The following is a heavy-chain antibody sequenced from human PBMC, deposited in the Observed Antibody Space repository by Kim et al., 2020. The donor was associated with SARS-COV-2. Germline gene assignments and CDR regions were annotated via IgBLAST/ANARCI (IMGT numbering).Heavy chain of an antibody. D-gene: IGHD2-21*02. CDR3: ARLGPVTANYDYGMDV. J-gene: IGHJ6*02. Sequence: DSVRGRFTISRDNSRNTVYLQMNSLRAEDTAVYYCARLGPVTANYDYGMDVWGQGTTVTVSS. V-gene: IGHV3-30*07.